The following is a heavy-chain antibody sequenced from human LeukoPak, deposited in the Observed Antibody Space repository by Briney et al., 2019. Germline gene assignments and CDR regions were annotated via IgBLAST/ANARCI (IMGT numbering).Heavy chain of an antibody. D-gene: IGHD2-2*01. Sequence: GGSLRLSCAASGFTFSTYAMSWVRQAPGKGLEGGAVVSCDGNNDYFADSVKGRFTVSRDNSKNTLYLQMNSLRPEDTAVYYCARESSQYCSSTNCYGTLGFDYWGQGTLVTVSS. J-gene: IGHJ4*02. CDR1: GFTFSTYA. CDR3: ARESSQYCSSTNCYGTLGFDY. CDR2: VSCDGNND. V-gene: IGHV3-30*04.